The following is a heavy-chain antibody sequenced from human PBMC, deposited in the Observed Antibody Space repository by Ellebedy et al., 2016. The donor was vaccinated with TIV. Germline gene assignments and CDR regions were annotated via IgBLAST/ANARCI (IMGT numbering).Heavy chain of an antibody. J-gene: IGHJ6*03. Sequence: SETLSLTCSVSGGSISSSSYYWGWIRQPPGKGLEWIGNIYGSGSTSYNPSLASRVTMSVYPSNNQFSLRLTSVTAADTAVYYCAKETTMLVTVDYYYYHMDVWGKGTTVTVSS. CDR3: AKETTMLVTVDYYYYHMDV. V-gene: IGHV4-61*01. CDR1: GGSISSSSYY. D-gene: IGHD4-23*01. CDR2: IYGSGST.